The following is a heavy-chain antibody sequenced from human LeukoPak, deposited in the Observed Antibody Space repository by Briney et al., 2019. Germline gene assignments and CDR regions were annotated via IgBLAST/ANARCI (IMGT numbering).Heavy chain of an antibody. D-gene: IGHD4-23*01. CDR2: ISGDGGRP. Sequence: PGGSLRPSCAASGFTFADYAMHWVRQPPGEGLGWVSLISGDGGRPYYADSVKGRLPIPRDNSKNSLYLQMNSLRTDASALYYWANFDGRNSHYWGQGTLVTVSS. CDR1: GFTFADYA. J-gene: IGHJ4*02. CDR3: ANFDGRNSHY. V-gene: IGHV3-43*02.